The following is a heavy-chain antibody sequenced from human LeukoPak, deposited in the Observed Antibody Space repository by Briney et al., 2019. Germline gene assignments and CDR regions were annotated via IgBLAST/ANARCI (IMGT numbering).Heavy chain of an antibody. D-gene: IGHD5-18*01. J-gene: IGHJ4*02. Sequence: TSETLSLTCAVSGGSISSSNWWSWVRQPPGKGLEWIGEIYHSGSTNYNPSLKSRVTVSVDKSKNQFSLKLSSVTAADTAVYYCATLYSYFYFDYWGQGTLVTVSS. CDR2: IYHSGST. CDR1: GGSISSSNW. CDR3: ATLYSYFYFDY. V-gene: IGHV4-4*02.